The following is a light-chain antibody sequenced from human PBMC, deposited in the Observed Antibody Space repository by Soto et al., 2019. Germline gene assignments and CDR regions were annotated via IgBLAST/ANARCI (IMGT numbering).Light chain of an antibody. CDR3: QQRAKWPRT. CDR1: QSVSNS. V-gene: IGKV3-11*01. Sequence: EIVLTQSPATLSLSPGERATLSCWASQSVSNSLAWFQQRPGQAPRLLIYGASDRATGIPARFNGTGSGTDFTLTISSLEPEDFAVYYCQQRAKWPRTFGQGTKVEIK. CDR2: GAS. J-gene: IGKJ1*01.